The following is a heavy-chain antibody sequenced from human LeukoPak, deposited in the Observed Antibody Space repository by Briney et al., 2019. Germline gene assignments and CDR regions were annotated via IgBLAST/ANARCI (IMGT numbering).Heavy chain of an antibody. CDR3: ARGAAVIHVDY. CDR1: GFTFSSYT. D-gene: IGHD2-21*01. J-gene: IGHJ4*02. Sequence: GGSLRLSCAASGFTFSSYTMNWVRQAPGKGLEWVSAISSSSSNIYYADSVKGRFTISRDNAKNSLYLQMNSLRAEDTAVYYCARGAAVIHVDYWGQGTLVTVSS. CDR2: ISSSSSNI. V-gene: IGHV3-21*01.